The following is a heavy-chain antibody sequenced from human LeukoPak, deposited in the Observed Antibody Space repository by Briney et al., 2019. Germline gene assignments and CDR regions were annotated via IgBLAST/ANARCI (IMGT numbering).Heavy chain of an antibody. CDR3: TTRHVSGSQATDY. D-gene: IGHD5-12*01. V-gene: IGHV3-15*01. Sequence: GGSLRLSCAASGFTFSNAWMSWVRQAPGKGLEWVGRIKSKTDGGTTDYAAPVKGRFTISRDDSKNTLYLQMNSLKTEDTAVYYCTTRHVSGSQATDYWGQGTLVTVSS. J-gene: IGHJ4*02. CDR2: IKSKTDGGTT. CDR1: GFTFSNAW.